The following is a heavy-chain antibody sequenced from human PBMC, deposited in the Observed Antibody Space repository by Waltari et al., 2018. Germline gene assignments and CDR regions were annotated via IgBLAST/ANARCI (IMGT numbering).Heavy chain of an antibody. CDR1: GYTFTAYY. CDR2: INSNTGGG. J-gene: IGHJ3*02. Sequence: QIQLMQSGAEVKKPGASVKVSCQASGYTFTAYYIHWARQAPGQGLEWMGWINSNTGGGDCAQSFQGRVTVTRDTSISTVYMELSGLTSDDTAVYYCAREALGGTKAFDMWGQGTMVTVSS. D-gene: IGHD1-7*01. V-gene: IGHV1-2*02. CDR3: AREALGGTKAFDM.